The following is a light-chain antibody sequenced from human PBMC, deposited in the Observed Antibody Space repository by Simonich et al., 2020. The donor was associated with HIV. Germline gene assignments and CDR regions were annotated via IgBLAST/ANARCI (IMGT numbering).Light chain of an antibody. Sequence: QSVLTQPPSASGTPGQRATISCSGSSSNIGSNYVYWYQQLPGTAPKLLIYRNNQRPSGVPARFSGSKSGTSASLAISGLQAEDEADYYCQSYDSSHVIFGGGTKLTVL. CDR1: SSNIGSNY. CDR3: QSYDSSHVI. J-gene: IGLJ2*01. V-gene: IGLV1-47*01. CDR2: RNN.